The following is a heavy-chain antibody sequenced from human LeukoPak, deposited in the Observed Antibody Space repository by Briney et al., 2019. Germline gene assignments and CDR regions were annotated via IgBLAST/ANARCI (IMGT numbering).Heavy chain of an antibody. CDR2: ISSSSSYI. D-gene: IGHD3-10*01. CDR3: ARDSAGFGELFD. V-gene: IGHV3-21*01. Sequence: GGSLRLSCAASGFTFSSYSMNWVRQAPGKGLEWVSSISSSSSYIYYADSVKGRFTISRDNAKNSLYLQMNSLRAEDTAVYYCARDSAGFGELFDWGQGTLVTVSS. CDR1: GFTFSSYS. J-gene: IGHJ4*02.